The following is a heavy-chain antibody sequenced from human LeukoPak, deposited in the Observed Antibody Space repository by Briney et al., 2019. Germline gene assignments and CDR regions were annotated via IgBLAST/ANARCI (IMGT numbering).Heavy chain of an antibody. V-gene: IGHV4-34*01. CDR1: GGSFSDYY. J-gene: IGHJ5*02. D-gene: IGHD2-2*02. CDR3: ARIGCSSTSCYTGVLWFDP. Sequence: PSETLSLTCAVYGGSFSDYYWSWIRQPPGKGLEWIGEINHSGSTNYNPSLKSRVTISVDTSKNQFSLKLSSMTAADTAVYYCARIGCSSTSCYTGVLWFDPWGQGTLVTVSS. CDR2: INHSGST.